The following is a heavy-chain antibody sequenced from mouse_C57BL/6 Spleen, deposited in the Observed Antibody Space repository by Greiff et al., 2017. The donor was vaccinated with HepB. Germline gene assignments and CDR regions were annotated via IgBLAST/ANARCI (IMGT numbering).Heavy chain of an antibody. CDR1: GYTFTGYW. V-gene: IGHV1-9*01. J-gene: IGHJ2*01. D-gene: IGHD4-1*01. CDR2: ILTGSGST. CDR3: ARGDWVDY. Sequence: QVQLQQSGAELMKPGASVKLSCKATGYTFTGYWIEWVKQRPGHGLEWIGEILTGSGSTNYNEKFKGKATCTADTSSNTAYMQLSRLTTEDSAIYYCARGDWVDYWGQGTTLTVSS.